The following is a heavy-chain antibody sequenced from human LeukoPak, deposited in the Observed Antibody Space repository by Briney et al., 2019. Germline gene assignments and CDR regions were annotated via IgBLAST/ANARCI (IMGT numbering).Heavy chain of an antibody. CDR3: AKGLDYGDYYYGMDV. Sequence: PGGSLRLSCAASGFTFSSYSMNWVRQAPGKGLEWVSYISSSSSTIYYADSVKGRFTISRDNAKNSLYLQMNSLRAEDTALYYCAKGLDYGDYYYGMDVRGQGTTVTVSS. CDR2: ISSSSSTI. V-gene: IGHV3-48*04. J-gene: IGHJ6*02. CDR1: GFTFSSYS. D-gene: IGHD4-17*01.